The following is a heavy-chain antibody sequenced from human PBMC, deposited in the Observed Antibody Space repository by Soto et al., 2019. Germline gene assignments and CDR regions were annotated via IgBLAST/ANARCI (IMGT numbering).Heavy chain of an antibody. Sequence: QPGGSLRLSCAASGFTFSSYAMSWVRQAPGKGLEWVSAISGSGGSTYYADSVEGRFTISRDNSKNTLYLQMNSLRAEDTAVYYCAKNYYYDSSGPFDYWGQGTLVTVSS. J-gene: IGHJ4*02. CDR1: GFTFSSYA. D-gene: IGHD3-22*01. CDR2: ISGSGGST. CDR3: AKNYYYDSSGPFDY. V-gene: IGHV3-23*01.